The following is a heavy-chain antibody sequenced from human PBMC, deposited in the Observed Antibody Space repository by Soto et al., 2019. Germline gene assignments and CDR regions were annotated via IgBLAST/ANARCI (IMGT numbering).Heavy chain of an antibody. CDR2: IRNKANSYTT. V-gene: IGHV3-72*01. D-gene: IGHD2-2*01. CDR3: ARGGYCSSTSCLSDYYGMDV. Sequence: EVQLVESGGGLVQPGGSLRLSCAASGFTFSDHYMDWVRQAPGKGLEWVGRIRNKANSYTTEYAASVKGRFTISRDDSKNSLYLQMHSLKTEDTAVYYCARGGYCSSTSCLSDYYGMDVWGQGTTVTVSS. CDR1: GFTFSDHY. J-gene: IGHJ6*02.